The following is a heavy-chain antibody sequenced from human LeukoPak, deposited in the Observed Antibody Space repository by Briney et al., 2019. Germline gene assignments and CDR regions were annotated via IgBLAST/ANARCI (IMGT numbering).Heavy chain of an antibody. CDR3: ARSYSGYDSFDY. CDR2: IYYSGST. D-gene: IGHD5-12*01. CDR1: GGSISSYY. Sequence: ETLSLTCTVSGGSISSYYWSWIRQPPGKGLEWIGYIYYSGSTNYNPSLKSRVTISVDTSKNQFSLKLSSVTAADTAVYYCARSYSGYDSFDYWGQGTLVTVSS. V-gene: IGHV4-59*01. J-gene: IGHJ4*02.